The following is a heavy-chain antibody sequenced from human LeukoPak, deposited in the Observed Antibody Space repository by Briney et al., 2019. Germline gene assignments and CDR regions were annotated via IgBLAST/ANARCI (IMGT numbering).Heavy chain of an antibody. J-gene: IGHJ4*02. CDR1: GFTFSNYG. CDR2: IRPNDGTT. CDR3: ARGAYYYED. V-gene: IGHV3-48*04. Sequence: GGSLRLSCEASGFTFSNYGMNWVRQAPGKGLEWISYIRPNDGTTHYADSVKGRFTISRDNAKNSLYLQMNSLRAEDTAVYYCARGAYYYEDWGQGTLVTVSS. D-gene: IGHD3-22*01.